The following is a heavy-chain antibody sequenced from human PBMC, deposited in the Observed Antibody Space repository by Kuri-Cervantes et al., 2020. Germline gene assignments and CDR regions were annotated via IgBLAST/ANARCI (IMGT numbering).Heavy chain of an antibody. Sequence: GGSPRLSSSPTGFTFSSDAMSCVRQAPGKGLEWVSAISVSGGSTYYADSVKGRFTLSRDHSKNTLYLQMNSLRAEDTAVYYCAKREYDFWSGYLPFLFDYWGQGTLATVSS. CDR1: GFTFSSDA. V-gene: IGHV3-23*01. J-gene: IGHJ4*02. D-gene: IGHD3-3*01. CDR2: ISVSGGST. CDR3: AKREYDFWSGYLPFLFDY.